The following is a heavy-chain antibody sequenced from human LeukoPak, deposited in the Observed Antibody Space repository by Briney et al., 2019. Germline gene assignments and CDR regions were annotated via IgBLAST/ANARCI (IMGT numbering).Heavy chain of an antibody. Sequence: GGSLRLSCAASGFTFSSYAMHWVRQAPGKGLEYVSAISSNGGSTYYANSVKGRFTISRDNFKNTLYLQMNSLRAEDTAVYYCAKVLRYGSGSSNWFDPWGQGTLVTVSS. CDR2: ISSNGGST. CDR3: AKVLRYGSGSSNWFDP. J-gene: IGHJ5*02. V-gene: IGHV3-64*01. D-gene: IGHD3-10*01. CDR1: GFTFSSYA.